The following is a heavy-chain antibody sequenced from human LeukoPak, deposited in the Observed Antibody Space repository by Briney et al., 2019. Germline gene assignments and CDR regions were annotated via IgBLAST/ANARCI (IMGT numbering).Heavy chain of an antibody. D-gene: IGHD5-18*01. Sequence: PGGSLRLSCTASGFTFGDYAMSWVRQAPGKGLEWVGFIRSKAYGGTTEYAASVKGRFTISRDDSKSIAYLQMNSLKTEDTAVYYCTRDGVLGYSCGCNDYWGQGTLVTVSS. CDR1: GFTFGDYA. CDR2: IRSKAYGGTT. J-gene: IGHJ4*02. V-gene: IGHV3-49*04. CDR3: TRDGVLGYSCGCNDY.